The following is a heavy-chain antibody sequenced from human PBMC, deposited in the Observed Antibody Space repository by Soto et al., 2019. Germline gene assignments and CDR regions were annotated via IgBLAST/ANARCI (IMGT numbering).Heavy chain of an antibody. CDR2: ITGGGENT. Sequence: TGGSLRLSCAASGFTFSSYAMSWVRQAPGKGLEWVSSITGGGENTHYADSVKGRFTISRDNSMNTLSLQMNTLRVEDTAVYHCAKGRIAVAAPYNWFDPWGQGTQVTVSS. J-gene: IGHJ5*02. CDR1: GFTFSSYA. D-gene: IGHD6-19*01. CDR3: AKGRIAVAAPYNWFDP. V-gene: IGHV3-23*01.